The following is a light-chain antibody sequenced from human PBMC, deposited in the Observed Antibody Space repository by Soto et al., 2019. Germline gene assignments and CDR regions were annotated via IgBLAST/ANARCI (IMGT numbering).Light chain of an antibody. V-gene: IGLV2-14*01. Sequence: SVLTQPASVSGSPGQSITISCTGTSSDVGGYNYVSWYQQHPGKAPKLMIYEVSNRPSGVSNRFSGSKSGNTASLTISGLQAEDEADYYCSSLTSSSTFVFGTGTKVTVL. CDR2: EVS. CDR1: SSDVGGYNY. J-gene: IGLJ1*01. CDR3: SSLTSSSTFV.